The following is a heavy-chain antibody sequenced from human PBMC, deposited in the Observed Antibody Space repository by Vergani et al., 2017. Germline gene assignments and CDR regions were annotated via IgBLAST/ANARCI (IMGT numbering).Heavy chain of an antibody. Sequence: QVRLEESGPGLVKPSETLSLTCSVSGYSIGSGFYWACLRQSPGEGLQWLTSIHNRGKTYHNPSLKSRVSVSLDTSKNRFSLNLTSVTATDTAVYYCARSQGDYWYFDLWVPGSLVTVSS. CDR1: GYSIGSGFY. D-gene: IGHD2-21*01. J-gene: IGHJ2*01. CDR2: IHNRGKT. V-gene: IGHV4-38-2*01. CDR3: ARSQGDYWYFDL.